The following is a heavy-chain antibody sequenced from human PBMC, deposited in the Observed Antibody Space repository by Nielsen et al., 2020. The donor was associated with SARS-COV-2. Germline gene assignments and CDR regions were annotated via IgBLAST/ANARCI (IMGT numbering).Heavy chain of an antibody. D-gene: IGHD2-21*01. CDR1: GFPFRDYY. V-gene: IGHV3-11*01. CDR3: ATHFVLGWLDS. CDR2: ISASGTII. J-gene: IGHJ5*01. Sequence: GESLKLSCAASGFPFRDYYISWIRQAPGKGLEWLAFISASGTIIHYAAAVEGRFTISRCTAKKSVSLQKKSLRVDDTAVYYCATHFVLGWLDSWGQGTLVAVSS.